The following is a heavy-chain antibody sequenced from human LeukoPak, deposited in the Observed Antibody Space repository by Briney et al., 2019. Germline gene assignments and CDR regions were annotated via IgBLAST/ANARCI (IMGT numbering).Heavy chain of an antibody. CDR2: INPNTGVT. CDR3: ARTWIQLFTPGFDL. J-gene: IGHJ4*02. Sequence: ASVKVSCKASGYTFSGHYLHWVRQAPGQGLEWMGRINPNTGVTQYTENFQGRVTMTGDTSISTAYMELNGLRSDDTAIYYCARTWIQLFTPGFDLWGQGTLVTVSS. D-gene: IGHD5-18*01. V-gene: IGHV1-2*06. CDR1: GYTFSGHY.